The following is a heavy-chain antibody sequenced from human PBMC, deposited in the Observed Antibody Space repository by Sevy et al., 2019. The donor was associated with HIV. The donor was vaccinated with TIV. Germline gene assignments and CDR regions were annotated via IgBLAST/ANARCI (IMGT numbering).Heavy chain of an antibody. V-gene: IGHV3-30*18. J-gene: IGHJ6*02. Sequence: GGSLRLSCRVSGFTFSRYGMHWVRQAPGKGPEWVAIISEDGSSKDYADSVKGRFTISRDNSKDTVYLEMNSLRPEDTAVYYCANSWGRFVGSTRLYYHFGMDVWGQGTAVTVSS. CDR3: ANSWGRFVGSTRLYYHFGMDV. D-gene: IGHD7-27*01. CDR1: GFTFSRYG. CDR2: ISEDGSSK.